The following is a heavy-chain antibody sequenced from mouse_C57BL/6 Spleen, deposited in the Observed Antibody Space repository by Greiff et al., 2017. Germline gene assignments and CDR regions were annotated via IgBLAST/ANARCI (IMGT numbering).Heavy chain of an antibody. CDR1: GFSLTSYG. CDR3: ASHHGFAY. Sequence: VQLQQSGPGLVQPSQSLSITCTVSGFSLTSYGVHWVRQSPGKGLEWLGVIWSGGSTDYNAAFISRLSISKDNSKSQVFFKMNSLQADDTAIYYCASHHGFAYWGQGTLVTVSA. CDR2: IWSGGST. J-gene: IGHJ3*01. V-gene: IGHV2-2*01.